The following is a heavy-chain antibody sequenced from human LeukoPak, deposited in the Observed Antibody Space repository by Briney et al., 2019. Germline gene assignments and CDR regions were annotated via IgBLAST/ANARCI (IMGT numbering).Heavy chain of an antibody. CDR1: GFTFSSYW. D-gene: IGHD3-9*01. CDR2: INSDGSST. J-gene: IGHJ4*02. V-gene: IGHV3-74*01. CDR3: ARWAGLTVYQDY. Sequence: GGSLRLSCAASGFTFSSYWMHWVRQAPGKGLVWVSRINSDGSSTSYADSVKGRFTIYRDNDNNTLYLQMNSLRAEDMAVYYCARWAGLTVYQDYWGQGTLVTVSS.